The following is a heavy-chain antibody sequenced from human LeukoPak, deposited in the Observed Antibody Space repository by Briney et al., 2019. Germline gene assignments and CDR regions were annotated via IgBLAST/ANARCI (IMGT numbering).Heavy chain of an antibody. CDR2: IYYRGST. D-gene: IGHD3-9*01. CDR1: GGSISGSSYY. CDR3: AKTVWTRLAAGLDS. J-gene: IGHJ4*02. Sequence: PSETLSLTCSVSGGSISGSSYYWGWIRQPPGKGLEWIGYIYYRGSTYYNPSLKSRVTISVDTSNNQFSLRVNSVTATDTAVYYCAKTVWTRLAAGLDSWGQGTLVTVSS. V-gene: IGHV4-39*01.